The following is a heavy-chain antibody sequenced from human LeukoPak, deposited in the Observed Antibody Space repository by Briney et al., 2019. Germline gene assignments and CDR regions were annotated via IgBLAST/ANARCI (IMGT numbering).Heavy chain of an antibody. Sequence: SETLSLTCTVSGGSISSGGYYWSWIRQHPGKGLEWIGYIYYSGSTYYNPSLKSRVTISVDTSKNQFSLKLSSVTAADTAVYYCAARITIFGVVNDYFDYWGQGTLVTVSS. CDR1: GGSISSGGYY. CDR2: IYYSGST. CDR3: AARITIFGVVNDYFDY. D-gene: IGHD3-3*01. V-gene: IGHV4-31*03. J-gene: IGHJ4*02.